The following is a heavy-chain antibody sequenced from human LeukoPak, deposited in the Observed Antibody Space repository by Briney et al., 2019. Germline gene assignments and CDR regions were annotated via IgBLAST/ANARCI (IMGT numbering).Heavy chain of an antibody. V-gene: IGHV3-74*01. CDR3: VRRRDGNNKGFDY. CDR1: EFAFRSYW. D-gene: IGHD5-24*01. J-gene: IGHJ4*02. CDR2: INIDESVT. Sequence: GGSLRLSCAASEFAFRSYWMHWVRHAPGKGLVWVSRINIDESVTTYADSVRGRFIISRDNAKNTVYLQMNSLRAEDTAVYFCVRRRDGNNKGFDYWGRGSLVTVSS.